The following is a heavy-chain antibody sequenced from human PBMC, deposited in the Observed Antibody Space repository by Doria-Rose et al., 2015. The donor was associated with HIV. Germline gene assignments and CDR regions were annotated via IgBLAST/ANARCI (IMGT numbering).Heavy chain of an antibody. CDR1: GFTFSRYS. CDR2: ISSSSEYI. V-gene: IGHV3-21*03. Sequence: VQLVQSGGGLVQPGASLRLSCAASGFTFSRYSLNWVRLAPGQGLEWVSSISSSSEYIYYVDSVQGRFTISRDNAKNSVYLQMNSLRTEDTDVYYCARDHYDSGGYYSDWGQGTLVTVSS. D-gene: IGHD3-22*01. J-gene: IGHJ4*02. CDR3: ARDHYDSGGYYSD.